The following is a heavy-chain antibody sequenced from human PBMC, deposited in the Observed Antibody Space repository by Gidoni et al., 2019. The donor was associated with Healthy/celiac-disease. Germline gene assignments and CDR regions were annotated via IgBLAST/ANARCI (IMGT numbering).Heavy chain of an antibody. V-gene: IGHV4-34*01. J-gene: IGHJ4*02. CDR2: INHSGST. D-gene: IGHD3-10*01. Sequence: QVQLQQWGAGLLKPSETLSLTCAVYGGSFSGYYWSWIRQPPGKGREWIGEINHSGSTNYNPSLKSRVTISVDTSKNQFSLKLSSVTAADTAVYYCARGGGVRGVISYWGQGTLVTVSS. CDR3: ARGGGVRGVISY. CDR1: GGSFSGYY.